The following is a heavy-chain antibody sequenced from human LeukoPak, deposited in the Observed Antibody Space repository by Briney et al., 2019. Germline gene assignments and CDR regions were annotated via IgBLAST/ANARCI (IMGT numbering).Heavy chain of an antibody. CDR2: IIYSGGAT. CDR3: AKDGLYYDGSEHVYYFDS. Sequence: GGSLRLSCAASGFTFSRSAMTWFRQGPGTGLEFVASIIYSGGATYYADSVRGRFPLSRANSKNTLYLQMNSLRAEDTALYYCAKDGLYYDGSEHVYYFDSWGQGTLVTVSS. J-gene: IGHJ4*02. CDR1: GFTFSRSA. D-gene: IGHD3-22*01. V-gene: IGHV3-23*01.